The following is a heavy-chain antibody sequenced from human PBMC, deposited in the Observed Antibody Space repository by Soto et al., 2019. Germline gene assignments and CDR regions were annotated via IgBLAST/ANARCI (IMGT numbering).Heavy chain of an antibody. CDR3: ASVRKGWLGHDFDY. Sequence: QVQLQESGPGLVKPSQTLSLTCTVSGGSISSGGYYWSWIRQHPGKGLEWIGYIYYSGSTYYNPSLKSRVTISVDKSKKQLSLKLSSVTAADTAVYDCASVRKGWLGHDFDYWGQGTLVTVSS. V-gene: IGHV4-31*03. CDR1: GGSISSGGYY. CDR2: IYYSGST. D-gene: IGHD3-10*01. J-gene: IGHJ4*02.